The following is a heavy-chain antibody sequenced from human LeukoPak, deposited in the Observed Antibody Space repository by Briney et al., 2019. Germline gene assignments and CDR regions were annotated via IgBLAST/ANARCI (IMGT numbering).Heavy chain of an antibody. V-gene: IGHV4-59*01. Sequence: SETLSLTCTVSGGSISSYYWSWIRQPPGKGLEWIGYIYYSGSTNYNPSLKSRVTISVDTSKNQFSLKLSSVTAADTAVYYCARDDTDGGEYFQHWGQGTLVTVSS. CDR2: IYYSGST. D-gene: IGHD3-16*01. CDR3: ARDDTDGGEYFQH. CDR1: GGSISSYY. J-gene: IGHJ1*01.